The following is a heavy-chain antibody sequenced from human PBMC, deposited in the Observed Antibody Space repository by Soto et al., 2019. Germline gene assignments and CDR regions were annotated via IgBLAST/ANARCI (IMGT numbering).Heavy chain of an antibody. J-gene: IGHJ6*03. V-gene: IGHV3-23*01. Sequence: EVQLLESGGGLVQPGGSLRLSCAASGFTFSSYAMSWVRQAPGKGLEWVSAISGSGGSTYYADSVKGRFTISRDNSKNALYLQMNSLRAEDTAVYYCAKAHYDYIWGRYRPLTWYYYYYMDVWGKGTTVTVCS. CDR1: GFTFSSYA. CDR3: AKAHYDYIWGRYRPLTWYYYYYMDV. CDR2: ISGSGGST. D-gene: IGHD3-16*02.